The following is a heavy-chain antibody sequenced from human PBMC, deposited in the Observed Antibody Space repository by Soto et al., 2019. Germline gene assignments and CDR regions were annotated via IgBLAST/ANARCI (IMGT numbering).Heavy chain of an antibody. CDR3: AREELGGSGSTPLHWFDP. Sequence: SVKVSCKASGGTFSSYAISWVRQAPGQGLEWMGGIIPIFGTANYAQKFQGRVTITADESTSTAYMELRSLRSEDTAVYYCAREELGGSGSTPLHWFDPWGQGTLVTVSS. CDR1: GGTFSSYA. CDR2: IIPIFGTA. J-gene: IGHJ5*02. V-gene: IGHV1-69*13. D-gene: IGHD3-10*01.